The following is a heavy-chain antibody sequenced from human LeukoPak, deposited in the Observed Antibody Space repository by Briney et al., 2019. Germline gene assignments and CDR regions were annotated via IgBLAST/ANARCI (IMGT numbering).Heavy chain of an antibody. CDR3: ARERGGSGSFDY. V-gene: IGHV1-3*01. Sequence: ASVTVSFKASVYAFTSYAIHWVRLAPGQGREWMGWINAGNGNTKYSQKFLSRVTITRDTSASTDYMELSSLRSEETAVYYCARERGGSGSFDYWGQGTLVTVSS. D-gene: IGHD3-10*01. CDR1: VYAFTSYA. CDR2: INAGNGNT. J-gene: IGHJ4*02.